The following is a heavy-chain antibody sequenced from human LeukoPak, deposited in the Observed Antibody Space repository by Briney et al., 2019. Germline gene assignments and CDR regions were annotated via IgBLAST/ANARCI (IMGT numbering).Heavy chain of an antibody. Sequence: ASVKVSCKASGYTFTSYGISWVRQAPGQGLEWMGWISAYNGNTNYAQKLQGRVTMTTDTSTSTAYMELRSLRSDDTAVYYCARGERVTMVRGEIDYWGQGTLVTVSS. J-gene: IGHJ4*02. D-gene: IGHD3-10*01. CDR1: GYTFTSYG. CDR3: ARGERVTMVRGEIDY. V-gene: IGHV1-18*01. CDR2: ISAYNGNT.